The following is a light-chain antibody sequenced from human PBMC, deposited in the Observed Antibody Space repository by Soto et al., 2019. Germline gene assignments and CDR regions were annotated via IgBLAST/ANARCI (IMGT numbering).Light chain of an antibody. J-gene: IGKJ5*01. CDR2: ESS. CDR1: QGISTL. CDR3: QHFKSFPIT. Sequence: AIQFTQSPSSLSASVGDRVTITCRASQGISTLLAWYQQKPGKAPKVLIYESSLLQSGVPSRFSGSGSGTDFTPTISSLQPEDFATYYCQHFKSFPITFGQGTRLEI. V-gene: IGKV1-13*02.